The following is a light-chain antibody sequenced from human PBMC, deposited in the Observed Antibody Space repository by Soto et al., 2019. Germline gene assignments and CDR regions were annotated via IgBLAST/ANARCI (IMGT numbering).Light chain of an antibody. V-gene: IGKV3-15*01. CDR3: QQYNNWPPWT. Sequence: EIVMTQSRATLSVSPGERATLSCRASQSVSSNLAWYHRKPGQAPRLLIYGASTRATGIPARFSGSGPGTESTLTISTLQSEDFAVYYCQQYNNWPPWTFGQGTKVEIK. CDR2: GAS. CDR1: QSVSSN. J-gene: IGKJ1*01.